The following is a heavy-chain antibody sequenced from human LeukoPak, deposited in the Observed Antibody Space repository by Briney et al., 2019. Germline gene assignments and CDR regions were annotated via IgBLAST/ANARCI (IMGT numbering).Heavy chain of an antibody. J-gene: IGHJ4*02. D-gene: IGHD2-15*01. CDR2: IYPGDSDT. V-gene: IGHV5-51*01. Sequence: PGESLKISCKGSGYSFTSYWIGWVRQMPGKGLERMGIIYPGDSDTRYSPSFQGQVTISADKSISTAYLQWSSLKASDTAMYYCARQAAYCSGGSCYGDYWGQGTLVTVSS. CDR3: ARQAAYCSGGSCYGDY. CDR1: GYSFTSYW.